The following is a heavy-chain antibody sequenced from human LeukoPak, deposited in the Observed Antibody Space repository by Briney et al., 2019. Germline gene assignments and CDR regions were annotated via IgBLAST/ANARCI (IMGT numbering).Heavy chain of an antibody. Sequence: PSETLSLTCTVSGGSISSSSYYWSWIRQPPGKGLEWIGNIYYSGSTNYNPSLKSRVTTSVDTSKNQFSLKLSSVTAADTAVYYCTRGSIAYYYMDVWGKGTTVTISS. CDR3: TRGSIAYYYMDV. V-gene: IGHV4-61*01. J-gene: IGHJ6*03. CDR1: GGSISSSSYY. D-gene: IGHD3-22*01. CDR2: IYYSGST.